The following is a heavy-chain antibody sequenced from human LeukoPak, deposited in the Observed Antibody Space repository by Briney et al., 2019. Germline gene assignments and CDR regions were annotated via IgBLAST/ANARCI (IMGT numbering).Heavy chain of an antibody. CDR2: IYYSGST. D-gene: IGHD6-13*01. CDR1: GGSISSSSYY. V-gene: IGHV4-39*07. CDR3: ARGSSSWSPYYYYMDV. J-gene: IGHJ6*03. Sequence: SETLSLTCTVSGGSISSSSYYWGWIRQPPGKGLEWIGSIYYSGSTYYNPSLKSRVTMSVDTSKNQFSLKLSSVTAADTAVYYCARGSSSWSPYYYYMDVWGKGTTVTVSS.